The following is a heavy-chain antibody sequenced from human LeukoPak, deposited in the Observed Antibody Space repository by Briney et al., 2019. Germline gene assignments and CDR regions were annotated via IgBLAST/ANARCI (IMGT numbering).Heavy chain of an antibody. CDR2: ISSSGDGT. CDR3: AKDRLAVAGFYDFAFDI. D-gene: IGHD6-19*01. J-gene: IGHJ3*02. Sequence: GGSLRLSCAASGFTFSSYAMSWVRQAPGKGLEWVSAISSSGDGTYYADSVRGRFTISRDNSKNIVSLQMNSLRADDTAAYYCAKDRLAVAGFYDFAFDIWGQGTMVTVSS. V-gene: IGHV3-23*01. CDR1: GFTFSSYA.